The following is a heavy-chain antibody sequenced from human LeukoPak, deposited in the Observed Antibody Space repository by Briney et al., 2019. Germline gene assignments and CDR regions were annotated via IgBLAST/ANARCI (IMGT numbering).Heavy chain of an antibody. CDR1: GGFISSSSYY. V-gene: IGHV4-39*07. Sequence: SETLSLTCTVSGGFISSSSYYWGWIRQPPGKGLEWIGSIYYSGSTYYNPSLKSRVTISVDTSKNQFSLKLSSVTAADTAVYYCASSYGSASPDFDYWGQGTLVTVSS. D-gene: IGHD3-10*01. CDR3: ASSYGSASPDFDY. CDR2: IYYSGST. J-gene: IGHJ4*02.